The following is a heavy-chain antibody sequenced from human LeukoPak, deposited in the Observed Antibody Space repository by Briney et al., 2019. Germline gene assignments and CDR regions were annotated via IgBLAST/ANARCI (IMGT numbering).Heavy chain of an antibody. CDR3: AKDHDYGDY. Sequence: GRSLRLSCAASGFTFDDYAMHWVRQAPGKGLEWVSGISWNSGRIGYADSVKGRFTISRDNAKNSLYLQMNSLRAEDTAVYYCAKDHDYGDYWGQGTLVTVSS. V-gene: IGHV3-9*01. CDR1: GFTFDDYA. CDR2: ISWNSGRI. J-gene: IGHJ4*02.